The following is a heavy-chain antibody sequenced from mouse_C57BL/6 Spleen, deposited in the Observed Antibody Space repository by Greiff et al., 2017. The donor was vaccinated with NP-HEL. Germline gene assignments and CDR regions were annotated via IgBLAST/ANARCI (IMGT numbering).Heavy chain of an antibody. D-gene: IGHD2-2*01. V-gene: IGHV5-17*01. J-gene: IGHJ4*01. CDR3: ARRNYGYDDYAMDY. Sequence: EVQLVESGGGLVKPGGSLKLSCAASGFTFSDYGMHWVRQAPEKGLEWVAYISSGSSTIYYADTVKGRFTISRDNAKNTLFLQMTSLRSEDTAMYYCARRNYGYDDYAMDYWGQGTSVTVSS. CDR1: GFTFSDYG. CDR2: ISSGSSTI.